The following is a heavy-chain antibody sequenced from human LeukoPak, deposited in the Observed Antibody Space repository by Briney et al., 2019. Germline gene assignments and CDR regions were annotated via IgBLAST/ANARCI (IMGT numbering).Heavy chain of an antibody. CDR2: ISAYNGNT. CDR3: ARDGSGGGSYYSNDAFDI. Sequence: APVKVSCKASGYTFTSYGISWVRQAPGQGLEWMGWISAYNGNTNYAQKLQGRVTMTTDTSTSTAYMELRSLRSDDTAVYYCARDGSGGGSYYSNDAFDIWGQGTMVTVSS. V-gene: IGHV1-18*01. D-gene: IGHD1-26*01. CDR1: GYTFTSYG. J-gene: IGHJ3*02.